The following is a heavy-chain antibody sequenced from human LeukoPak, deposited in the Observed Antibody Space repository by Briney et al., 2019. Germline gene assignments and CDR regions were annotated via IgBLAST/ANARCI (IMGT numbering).Heavy chain of an antibody. J-gene: IGHJ6*02. CDR3: ARQKSVAATRYYYYGMDV. D-gene: IGHD2-15*01. Sequence: KTGESLKISCKGSGYSFTSYWIGWVRQMPGKGVEWVGMIYPGDYDTRYSPSFQGQVTISADKSIRTAYLQWSSLKASDTAMYYCARQKSVAATRYYYYGMDVWGQGTTVTVSS. CDR1: GYSFTSYW. V-gene: IGHV5-51*01. CDR2: IYPGDYDT.